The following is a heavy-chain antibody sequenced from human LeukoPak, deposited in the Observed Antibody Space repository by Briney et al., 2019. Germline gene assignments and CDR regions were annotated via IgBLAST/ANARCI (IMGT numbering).Heavy chain of an antibody. Sequence: SGGSLRLSCTASGFTFSSYSMNWVRQAPGKGLEWVSSINNVGSHIYYAGSVRGRFTISRDNAKNLLYLQMDSLRAEDTAVYYCARDPTQYLRYGYFDYWGQGTLVTVS. V-gene: IGHV3-21*01. CDR2: INNVGSHI. J-gene: IGHJ4*02. D-gene: IGHD4-11*01. CDR1: GFTFSSYS. CDR3: ARDPTQYLRYGYFDY.